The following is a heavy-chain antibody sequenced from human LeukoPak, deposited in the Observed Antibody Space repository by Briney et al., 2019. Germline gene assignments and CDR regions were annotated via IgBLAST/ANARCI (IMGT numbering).Heavy chain of an antibody. CDR2: ISGSGDST. J-gene: IGHJ5*01. D-gene: IGHD6-13*01. V-gene: IGHV3-23*01. CDR1: GFTFSSIG. CDR3: ARESPVAATGRSWFDS. Sequence: GGSLRLSCAASGFTFSSIGMSWVRQAPGKGLEWVSSISGSGDSTYYADSVKGRFTISRDNSKNTLYLQMNSLRAEDTALYYCARESPVAATGRSWFDSWGQGTLVTVSS.